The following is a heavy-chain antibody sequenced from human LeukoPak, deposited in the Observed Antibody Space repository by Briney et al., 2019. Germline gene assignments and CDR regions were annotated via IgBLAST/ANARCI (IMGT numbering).Heavy chain of an antibody. Sequence: GGSLRLSCAASGFTFSSYGMHWVRQAPGKGLEWVAVISYDGSNKYYADSVKGRFTISRDNSKNTLYLQMNSLRAEDTAVYYCAKDLYSYDGSAYYFPSLGQGTLVTVSS. V-gene: IGHV3-30*18. CDR1: GFTFSSYG. CDR3: AKDLYSYDGSAYYFPS. D-gene: IGHD3-22*01. CDR2: ISYDGSNK. J-gene: IGHJ5*02.